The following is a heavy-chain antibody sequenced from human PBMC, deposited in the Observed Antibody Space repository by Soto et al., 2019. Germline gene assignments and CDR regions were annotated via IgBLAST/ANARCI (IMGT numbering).Heavy chain of an antibody. J-gene: IGHJ6*02. CDR1: GYTFTGYY. Sequence: SVKVSCKASGYTFTGYYMHWMQQAPGQGLEWMGWINPNSGGTNYAQKFQGRVTMTRNTSISTAYMELRRMRSDDTAVYYCARDLDFWSGSERDRGGYYGMDVWGQGTTVTVSS. V-gene: IGHV1-2*02. D-gene: IGHD3-3*01. CDR3: ARDLDFWSGSERDRGGYYGMDV. CDR2: INPNSGGT.